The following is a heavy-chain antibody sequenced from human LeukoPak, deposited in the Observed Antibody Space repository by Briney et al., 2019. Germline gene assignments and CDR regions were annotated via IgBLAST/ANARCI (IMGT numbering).Heavy chain of an antibody. V-gene: IGHV4-4*07. J-gene: IGHJ4*02. CDR2: IYNSGTT. D-gene: IGHD2/OR15-2a*01. CDR1: GGSFSSYY. Sequence: SETLSLTCTVSGGSFSSYYWNWIRQPPGKGLEWIGRIYNSGTTNYNPSLESRVTISIDRSKNQFSLKLTSVTAADTAVYYCAKSISMDFEYWGQGT. CDR3: AKSISMDFEY.